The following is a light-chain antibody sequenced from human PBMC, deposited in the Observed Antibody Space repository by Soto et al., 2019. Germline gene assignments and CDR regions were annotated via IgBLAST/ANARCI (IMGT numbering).Light chain of an antibody. CDR2: AAS. V-gene: IGKV1-9*01. CDR3: LQHHSYPQT. CDR1: QGIDTY. J-gene: IGKJ1*01. Sequence: IQLTQSPSSLSASVGDRVTITCRTSQGIDTYLAWYQQKPGRAPKLLINAASILQNGVPSRFSGSGSGTEFTLTISSLQPEDVATYYCLQHHSYPQTFGQGTKVDIK.